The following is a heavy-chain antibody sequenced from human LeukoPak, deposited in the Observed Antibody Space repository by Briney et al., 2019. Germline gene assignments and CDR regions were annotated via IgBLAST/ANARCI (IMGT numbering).Heavy chain of an antibody. Sequence: SETLSLTCTVSGGSISSYYWSWIRQPPGKGLEWIGYIYYSGSTNYNPSLKSRVTISVDTSKNQFSLQLNSVTPEDTAVYYCAMDNDFWSGYYKEGRNWFDPWGQGTLVTVSS. D-gene: IGHD3-3*01. J-gene: IGHJ5*02. V-gene: IGHV4-59*12. CDR1: GGSISSYY. CDR2: IYYSGST. CDR3: AMDNDFWSGYYKEGRNWFDP.